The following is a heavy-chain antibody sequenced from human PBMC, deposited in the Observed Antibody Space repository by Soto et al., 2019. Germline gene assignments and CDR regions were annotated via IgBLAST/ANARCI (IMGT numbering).Heavy chain of an antibody. CDR2: ISYDGSNK. Sequence: QVQLVESGGGVVQPGRSLRLSCAASGFTFSSYAMHWVRQAPGKGLEWVAVISYDGSNKYYADSVKGRFTISRDNSKNTLYLQMNSLRAEDTAVYYCARDGFDPWGQGTLVTVSS. J-gene: IGHJ5*02. CDR3: ARDGFDP. CDR1: GFTFSSYA. V-gene: IGHV3-30-3*01.